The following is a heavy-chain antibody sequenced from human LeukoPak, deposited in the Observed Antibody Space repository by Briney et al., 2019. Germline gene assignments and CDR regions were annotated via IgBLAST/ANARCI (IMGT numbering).Heavy chain of an antibody. CDR3: ERYCSIGSCFDY. CDR1: GFTFSAYG. D-gene: IGHD2-15*01. J-gene: IGHJ4*02. V-gene: IGHV3-30*03. CDR2: ISYDGGTS. Sequence: PGGSLRLSCAASGFTFSAYGMNWVRQAPGQGLEWVAIISYDGGTSYYADSVKGRFTISRDNAKNSLYLQMNSLRADDTAVYYCERYCSIGSCFDYWGQGTLVTFSS.